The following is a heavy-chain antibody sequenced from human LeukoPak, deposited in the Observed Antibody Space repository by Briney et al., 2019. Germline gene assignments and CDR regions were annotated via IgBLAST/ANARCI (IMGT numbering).Heavy chain of an antibody. CDR3: ASYGSGIFDY. V-gene: IGHV4-4*09. CDR1: GGSISSYY. CDR2: IYTSGST. J-gene: IGHJ4*02. Sequence: SETLSLTCTVSGGSISSYYWSWIWQPPGKGLEWIGYIYTSGSTNYNPSLKSRVTISVDTSKNQFSLKLSSVTAADTAVYYCASYGSGIFDYWGQGTLVTVYS. D-gene: IGHD3-10*01.